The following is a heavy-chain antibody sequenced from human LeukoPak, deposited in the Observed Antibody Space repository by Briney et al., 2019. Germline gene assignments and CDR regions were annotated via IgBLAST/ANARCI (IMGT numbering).Heavy chain of an antibody. CDR3: ARDGYSSSWFDY. CDR1: GFTFSSYS. Sequence: GGSLRLSCAASGFTFSSYSMNWVRQAPGKGLEWVSSISSSSSYIYYADSVKGRFTISKDNAKNSLYLQMNSLRAEDTAVYYCARDGYSSSWFDYWGQGTLVTVSS. J-gene: IGHJ4*02. CDR2: ISSSSSYI. D-gene: IGHD6-13*01. V-gene: IGHV3-21*01.